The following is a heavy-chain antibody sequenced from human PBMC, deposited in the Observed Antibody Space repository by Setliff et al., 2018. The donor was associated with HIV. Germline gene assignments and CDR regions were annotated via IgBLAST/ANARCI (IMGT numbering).Heavy chain of an antibody. V-gene: IGHV1-24*01. J-gene: IGHJ4*02. D-gene: IGHD3-10*01. CDR3: ARNDASGSYYRLDY. Sequence: GASVKVSCKVSGYTLTELSMHWVRQAPGKGLEWMGGFDPEDGETIYAQKFQGRVTMTEDTSTDTAYMELSSLRSEDTAVYYCARNDASGSYYRLDYWGQGTLVTVSS. CDR1: GYTLTELS. CDR2: FDPEDGET.